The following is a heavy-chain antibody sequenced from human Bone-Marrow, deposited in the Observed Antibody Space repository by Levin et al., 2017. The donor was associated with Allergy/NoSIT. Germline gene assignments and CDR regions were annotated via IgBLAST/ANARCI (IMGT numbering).Heavy chain of an antibody. D-gene: IGHD1-26*01. J-gene: IGHJ2*01. CDR2: VSNDGSNE. V-gene: IGHV3-30*04. Sequence: GGSLRLSCEASGFTFRTYAIHWVRQAAGKGLEWVAVVSNDGSNEYYADSVKGRFSVSRDNSKNMLYLQMNSLTADDTAQYFCARDPPPGSGNYYDPDWYFDLWGRGTLVTVSS. CDR3: ARDPPPGSGNYYDPDWYFDL. CDR1: GFTFRTYA.